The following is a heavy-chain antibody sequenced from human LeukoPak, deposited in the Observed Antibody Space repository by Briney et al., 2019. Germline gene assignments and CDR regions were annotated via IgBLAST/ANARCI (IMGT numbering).Heavy chain of an antibody. CDR3: AREEVGATHLDY. D-gene: IGHD1-26*01. J-gene: IGHJ4*02. CDR1: GYTFTSYG. V-gene: IGHV1-18*01. Sequence: ASVKVSCKASGYTFTSYGISWVRQAPGQGREWMGWISAYNGKTNYAQKLQGRVSMTTDTSTSTAYVERRSLRSDDTAVYYCAREEVGATHLDYWGQGTLVTVSS. CDR2: ISAYNGKT.